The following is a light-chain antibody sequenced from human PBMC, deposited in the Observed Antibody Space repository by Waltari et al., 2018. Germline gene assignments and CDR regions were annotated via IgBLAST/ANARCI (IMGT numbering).Light chain of an antibody. J-gene: IGLJ1*01. CDR2: EVS. CDR1: GSDVGSYHI. V-gene: IGLV2-23*02. CDR3: CSYAGSSTFTNYV. Sequence: QSALTQPASVSATAGQPISNPCSRTGSDVGSYHIGSRYQQHPGKAPKLMIYEVSKRPSGVSNRFSGSKSGNTASLTMSGLQAEDEADYYCCSYAGSSTFTNYVFGTGTKVTVL.